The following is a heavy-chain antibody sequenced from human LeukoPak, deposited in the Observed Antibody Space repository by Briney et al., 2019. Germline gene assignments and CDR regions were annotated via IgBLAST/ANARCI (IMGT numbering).Heavy chain of an antibody. Sequence: GGSLRLSCAASGFTFSSYSMNWVRQAPGKGLEWVSYISSSSSTIYYADSVKGRFTISRDNAKNSLYLQMNSLRAEDTAVYYCARGYFQGVRAQPFDYWGQGTLVTVSS. J-gene: IGHJ4*02. D-gene: IGHD1-14*01. CDR1: GFTFSSYS. CDR2: ISSSSSTI. CDR3: ARGYFQGVRAQPFDY. V-gene: IGHV3-48*04.